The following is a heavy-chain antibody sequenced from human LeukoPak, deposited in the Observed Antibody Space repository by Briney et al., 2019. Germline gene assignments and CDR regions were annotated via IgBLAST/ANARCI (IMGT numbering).Heavy chain of an antibody. CDR2: ISYDGSNK. D-gene: IGHD5-12*01. J-gene: IGHJ4*02. CDR1: GFTFSSYA. V-gene: IGHV3-30*04. Sequence: GGSLRLSCAASGFTFSSYAMHWVRQAPGKGLEWVAVISYDGSNKYYADSVKGRFTISGDNSKNTLYLQMNSLRAEDTAVYYCARDHYSGYGKFDYWGQGTLVTVSS. CDR3: ARDHYSGYGKFDY.